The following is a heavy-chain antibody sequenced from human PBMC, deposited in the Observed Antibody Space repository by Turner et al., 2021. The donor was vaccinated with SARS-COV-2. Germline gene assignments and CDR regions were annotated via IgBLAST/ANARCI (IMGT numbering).Heavy chain of an antibody. V-gene: IGHV1-24*01. D-gene: IGHD4-4*01. Sequence: QVQLVQSGAAVQKPGASVKVPCKVSGYTLIELPMHWVRQAPGKGLELMGGFDPEDGETIYAQKFQGRVTMTEDTSTDTAYMELSSLRSDDTAVYYCATAPGMTTTGWFDPWGQGTLVTVSS. J-gene: IGHJ5*02. CDR3: ATAPGMTTTGWFDP. CDR2: FDPEDGET. CDR1: GYTLIELP.